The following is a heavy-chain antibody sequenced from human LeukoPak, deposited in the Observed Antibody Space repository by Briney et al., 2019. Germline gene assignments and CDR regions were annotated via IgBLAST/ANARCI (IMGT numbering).Heavy chain of an antibody. D-gene: IGHD6-19*01. V-gene: IGHV3-21*03. Sequence: GGSLRLSCAASEFTFSTYSMNWVRQPPGKGLEWVSSISSSSSYIYYADSVKGRFTISRDNAKNSLYLQMNSLRAEDTAVYYCTRRYGGHSGWAGYHDSWGKGTLVPVPS. CDR1: EFTFSTYS. CDR2: ISSSSSYI. J-gene: IGHJ4*02. CDR3: TRRYGGHSGWAGYHDS.